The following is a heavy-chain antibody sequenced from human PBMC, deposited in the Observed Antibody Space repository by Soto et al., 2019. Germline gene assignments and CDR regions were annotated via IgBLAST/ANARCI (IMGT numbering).Heavy chain of an antibody. CDR1: GGSISSSSYY. CDR3: FPYPTLFRSFSSETLSLTCTVSGGSISSSSYY. J-gene: IGHJ4*01. V-gene: IGHV4-39*01. D-gene: IGHD1-26*01. Sequence: SETLSLTCTVSGGSISSSSYYWGWIRQPPGKGLEWIGSIYYSGSTYYNPSLKSQVTISVDTSKDRLADRKSGSAGMPRPGATLFPYPTLFRSFSSETLSLTCTVSGGSISSSSYYWG. CDR2: IYYSGST.